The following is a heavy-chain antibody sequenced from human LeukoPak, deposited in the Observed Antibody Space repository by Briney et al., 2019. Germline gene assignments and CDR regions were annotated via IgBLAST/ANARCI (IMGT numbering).Heavy chain of an antibody. J-gene: IGHJ6*03. V-gene: IGHV3-64*01. CDR2: ISSNGGRT. CDR3: ARARYYGNYMDV. CDR1: GLTFSSCD. Sequence: GGSLRLSCAASGLTFSSCDMFWVRQAPGKGLEYVSAISSNGGRTYYANSVKGRFTISRDNSKNTVYLQMGSLRDNDMAVYYCARARYYGNYMDVWGKGTTVTVSS. D-gene: IGHD4-17*01.